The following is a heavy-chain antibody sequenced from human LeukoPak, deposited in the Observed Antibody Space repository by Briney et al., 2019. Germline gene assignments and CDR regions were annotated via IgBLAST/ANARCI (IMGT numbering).Heavy chain of an antibody. CDR1: GGSISSYY. D-gene: IGHD6-19*01. CDR2: IYYSGST. V-gene: IGHV4-59*08. J-gene: IGHJ4*02. CDR3: ARQREYSSGWYRAGYYFDY. Sequence: PSETLSLTCTVSGGSISSYYWSWIRQPPGKGLEWIGYIYYSGSTNYNPSLKSRVTISVDTSKNQFSLKLSSVTAADTAVYYCARQREYSSGWYRAGYYFDYWGQGTLVTVSS.